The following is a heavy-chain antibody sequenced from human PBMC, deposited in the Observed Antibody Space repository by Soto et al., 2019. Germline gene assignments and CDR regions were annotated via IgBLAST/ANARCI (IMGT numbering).Heavy chain of an antibody. CDR3: ARGSRTGGYSYDS. J-gene: IGHJ4*02. Sequence: QVQLVQSGGEVKKPGASVKVSCKTSGYTFTSYGISWVRQAPGQGLEWMGWISGYNGNTDYARRVQGRVTMTTDTSTSTAFMELRSLRVDDTAVYYCARGSRTGGYSYDSWGQGTLVTVSS. V-gene: IGHV1-18*01. D-gene: IGHD5-18*01. CDR1: GYTFTSYG. CDR2: ISGYNGNT.